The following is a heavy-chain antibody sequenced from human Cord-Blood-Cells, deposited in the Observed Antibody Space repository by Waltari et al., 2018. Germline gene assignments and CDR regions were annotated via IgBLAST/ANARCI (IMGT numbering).Heavy chain of an antibody. CDR2: IDYSGST. V-gene: IGHV4-39*01. CDR1: GGSISSSSNS. Sequence: QLQLQESGPGLVKPSETLSLTCTVSGGSISSSSNSWGWIRQPPGRGLEWMGSIDYSGSTSYNPSLNGRVTISVDTSKNQFSLKLSSVTAAGTAVYYCAKHVSTTVTKRGAFDIWGQGTMVTVSS. CDR3: AKHVSTTVTKRGAFDI. D-gene: IGHD4-17*01. J-gene: IGHJ3*02.